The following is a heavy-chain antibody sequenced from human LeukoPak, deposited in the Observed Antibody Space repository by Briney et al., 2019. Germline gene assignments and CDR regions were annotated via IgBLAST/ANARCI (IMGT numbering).Heavy chain of an antibody. Sequence: GGSLRLSCAASGFTFSSYAMHWVRQAPGKGLEWVAVISYDGSNKYYADSVKGRFTISRDNSKNTLYLQMNSLRAEDTAVYYCARDRGHYDFWSGYHDYWGQGTLVTVSS. CDR1: GFTFSSYA. J-gene: IGHJ4*02. V-gene: IGHV3-30*04. D-gene: IGHD3-3*01. CDR3: ARDRGHYDFWSGYHDY. CDR2: ISYDGSNK.